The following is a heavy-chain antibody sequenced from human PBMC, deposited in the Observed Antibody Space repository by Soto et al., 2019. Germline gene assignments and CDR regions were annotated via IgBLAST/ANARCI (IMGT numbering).Heavy chain of an antibody. CDR2: IYYSGST. V-gene: IGHV4-31*03. CDR3: ARSSVAGAGYFQH. J-gene: IGHJ1*01. CDR1: GGTVSGGVNY. D-gene: IGHD6-19*01. Sequence: SXTLSLTCTVPGGTVSGGVNYWNWIRQHPEKGLEWIGYIYYSGSTYYNPSLRSRVTISADTSKNQFSLKLSSVTVADTAVYYCARSSVAGAGYFQHWGQGTQVTVSS.